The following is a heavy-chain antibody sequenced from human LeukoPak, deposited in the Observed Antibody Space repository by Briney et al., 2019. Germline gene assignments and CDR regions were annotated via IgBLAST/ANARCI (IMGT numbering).Heavy chain of an antibody. CDR3: ARGGGSFRYCSSTSCLHAFDP. D-gene: IGHD2-2*01. CDR1: GGPFSGYY. V-gene: IGHV4-34*01. J-gene: IGHJ5*02. Sequence: SETLSLTCAVYGGPFSGYYWSWIRQPPGKGLEWIGEINHSGSTNYNPSLKGRVTISVDTSKNQFSLKLSSVTAADTAVYYCARGGGSFRYCSSTSCLHAFDPWGQGTLVTVSS. CDR2: INHSGST.